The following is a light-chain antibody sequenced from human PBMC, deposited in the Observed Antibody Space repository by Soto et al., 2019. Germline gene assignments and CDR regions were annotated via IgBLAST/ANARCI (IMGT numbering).Light chain of an antibody. J-gene: IGLJ3*02. CDR1: SSDVGGYNY. CDR3: SSYAGNNIHWV. V-gene: IGLV2-8*01. Sequence: QSALTQPPSASGSPGQSVTISCTGTSSDVGGYNYVSWYQQHPGKAPKLIIYEVTKRPSGVPDRFSGSKSGNTASLTVSGLQAEDEAYYYCSSYAGNNIHWVFGGGTKLTVL. CDR2: EVT.